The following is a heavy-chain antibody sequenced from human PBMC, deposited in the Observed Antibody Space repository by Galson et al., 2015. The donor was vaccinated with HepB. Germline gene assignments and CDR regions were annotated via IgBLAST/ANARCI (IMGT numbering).Heavy chain of an antibody. V-gene: IGHV6-1*01. J-gene: IGHJ4*02. CDR3: AKDEGYCSGGSCYRPDY. CDR2: TYYRSKWYN. D-gene: IGHD2-15*01. CDR1: GDSVSSNSAA. Sequence: CAISGDSVSSNSAAWNWIRQSPSRGLEWLGRTYYRSKWYNDYAVSVKSRITINPDTSKNQFSLQLNSVTPEDTAVYYCAKDEGYCSGGSCYRPDYWGQGTLVTVSS.